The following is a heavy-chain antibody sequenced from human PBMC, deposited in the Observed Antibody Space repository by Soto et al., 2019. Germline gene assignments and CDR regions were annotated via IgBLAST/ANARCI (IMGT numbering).Heavy chain of an antibody. Sequence: QVQLQQWGAGLLKPSETLSLTCAVYGGSFSGYHWSWIRQPPGKGLEWLGEINDSGSTAYNPSLKSRVTISVDTTKNQFSLRLTSVTAADTAVYYCARPSRTSGYLKTGFFDYWGQGTLVTVSS. J-gene: IGHJ4*02. CDR2: INDSGST. CDR3: ARPSRTSGYLKTGFFDY. CDR1: GGSFSGYH. V-gene: IGHV4-34*01. D-gene: IGHD5-12*01.